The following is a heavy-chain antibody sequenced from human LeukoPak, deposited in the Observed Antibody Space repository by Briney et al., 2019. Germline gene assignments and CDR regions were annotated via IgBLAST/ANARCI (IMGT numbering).Heavy chain of an antibody. D-gene: IGHD1-26*01. V-gene: IGHV3-74*01. CDR1: GFTFSSYW. CDR3: AKDPGSYHAYFDY. Sequence: GGSLRLSCAASGFTFSSYWMHWVRQAPGKGLVWVTRINSDGSSTSYADSVKGRFTISRDNSKNTLYLQMNSLRAEDTAVYYCAKDPGSYHAYFDYWGQGTLVTVSS. CDR2: INSDGSST. J-gene: IGHJ4*02.